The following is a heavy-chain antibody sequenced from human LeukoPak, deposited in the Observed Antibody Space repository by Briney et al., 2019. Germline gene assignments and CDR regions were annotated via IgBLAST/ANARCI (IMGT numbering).Heavy chain of an antibody. V-gene: IGHV6-1*01. Sequence: SQTLSLTCAISGDSVSSNTVAWNWIRQSPSRGLEWLGRTLYRSKWFNDYAPSVKSRITINPDTSKNQFSLQLNSVTPEDTAVYYCARQQLLVIDYWGQGILVTVSS. CDR1: GDSVSSNTVA. D-gene: IGHD6-19*01. CDR2: TLYRSKWFN. CDR3: ARQQLLVIDY. J-gene: IGHJ4*02.